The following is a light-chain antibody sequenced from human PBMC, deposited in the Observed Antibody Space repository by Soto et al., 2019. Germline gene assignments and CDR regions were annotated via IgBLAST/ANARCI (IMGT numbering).Light chain of an antibody. J-gene: IGLJ2*01. CDR3: SSYTSSSTYVV. V-gene: IGLV2-14*01. Sequence: QSALTQPASVSGSPGQSITISCTGTSSDVGGYHYVSWYQQHPGKAPQLMIYDVSNRPSGVSNRFSGSKSGNTASLTISGLQAEDEADYYCSSYTSSSTYVVFGGGTQLTVL. CDR1: SSDVGGYHY. CDR2: DVS.